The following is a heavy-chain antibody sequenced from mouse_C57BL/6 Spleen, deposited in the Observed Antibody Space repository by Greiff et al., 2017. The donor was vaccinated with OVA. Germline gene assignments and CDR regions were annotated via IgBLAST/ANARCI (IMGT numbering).Heavy chain of an antibody. Sequence: QVQLQQSGTELVKPGASVKLSCKASGYTFTSYWMHWVKQRPGQGLEWIGNINPSNGGTNYNEKFKSKATLTVDKSSSPAYMKLSSLTSEDSAVYYCAGRDGSIFYCWFAVWGQGTPVTVSA. D-gene: IGHD1-1*01. CDR2: INPSNGGT. CDR1: GYTFTSYW. CDR3: AGRDGSIFYCWFAV. V-gene: IGHV1-53*01. J-gene: IGHJ3*01.